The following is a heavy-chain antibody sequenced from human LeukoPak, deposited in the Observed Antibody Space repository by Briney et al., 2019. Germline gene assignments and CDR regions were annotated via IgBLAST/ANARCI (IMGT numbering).Heavy chain of an antibody. J-gene: IGHJ5*02. CDR1: GGSFSGYY. V-gene: IGHV4-34*01. CDR3: ARGGAGLRYFDWLSSWFDP. Sequence: SETLSLTCAVYGGSFSGYYWGWIRQPPGKGLEWIGEINHSGSTNYNPSLKSRVTISVDTSKNQFSLKLSSVTAADTAVYYCARGGAGLRYFDWLSSWFDPWGQGTLVTVSS. CDR2: INHSGST. D-gene: IGHD3-9*01.